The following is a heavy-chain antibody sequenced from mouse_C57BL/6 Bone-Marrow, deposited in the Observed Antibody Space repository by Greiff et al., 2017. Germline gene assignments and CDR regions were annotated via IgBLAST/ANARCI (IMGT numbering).Heavy chain of an antibody. D-gene: IGHD4-1*01. CDR2: IDPETGGT. Sequence: VQLQESGAELVRPGASVTLSCKASGYTFTDYEMNWVKQTPVHGLEWIGAIDPETGGTAYNQKFKGKAILTADKSSSTAYMELRSLTSEYSAVYYCTRAGTDFDYWGQGTTLTVSS. CDR3: TRAGTDFDY. J-gene: IGHJ2*01. V-gene: IGHV1-15*01. CDR1: GYTFTDYE.